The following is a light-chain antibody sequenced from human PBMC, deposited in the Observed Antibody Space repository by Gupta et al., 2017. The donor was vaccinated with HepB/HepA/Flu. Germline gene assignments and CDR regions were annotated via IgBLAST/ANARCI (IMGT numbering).Light chain of an antibody. Sequence: QSAMTQPDSVSGSPGQPITISCTGTSSDVGGYNYVSWYQQHPGKAPKLMIYDVSNRPAGVSNRFSGSKSGNTASLTISGLQAEDEADYYCSSYTSSSRVFGGGTKLTVL. CDR1: SSDVGGYNY. CDR3: SSYTSSSRV. J-gene: IGLJ3*02. V-gene: IGLV2-14*01. CDR2: DVS.